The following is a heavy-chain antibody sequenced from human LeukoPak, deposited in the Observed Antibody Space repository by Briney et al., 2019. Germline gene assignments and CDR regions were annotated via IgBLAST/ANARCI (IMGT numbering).Heavy chain of an antibody. CDR3: ARDPNHYYDSSGYYGDY. D-gene: IGHD3-22*01. V-gene: IGHV7-4-1*02. J-gene: IGHJ4*02. CDR1: GYTFTNFA. Sequence: ASVKVSFKASGYTFTNFAMNWVRQAPGQGLEWMGWINTSTGNPTYAQGFTGRFVFSLDTSVSTAYLQISSLKAEDTAVYYCARDPNHYYDSSGYYGDYWGQGTLVTVSS. CDR2: INTSTGNP.